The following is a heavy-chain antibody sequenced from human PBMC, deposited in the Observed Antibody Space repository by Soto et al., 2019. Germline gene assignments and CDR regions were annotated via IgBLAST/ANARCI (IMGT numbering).Heavy chain of an antibody. Sequence: EVQLVESGGGLVKPGGSLRLSCAASGFTFSSYSMNWVRQAPGKGLEWVSSISSSSSYIYYADSVKGRFTISRDNAKNSLYLQMNSLRAEDTAVYYCARPWRHYYYYYYMDVWGKGTTVTVSS. V-gene: IGHV3-21*01. CDR1: GFTFSSYS. J-gene: IGHJ6*03. CDR3: ARPWRHYYYYYYMDV. CDR2: ISSSSSYI.